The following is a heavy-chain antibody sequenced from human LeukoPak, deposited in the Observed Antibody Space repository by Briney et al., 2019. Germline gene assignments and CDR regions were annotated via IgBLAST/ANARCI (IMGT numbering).Heavy chain of an antibody. Sequence: GGSLRLSCAASGFTFSSYAMSWVRQAPGKGLEWVSAISGSGGSTYYADSVKGRFTISRDNSKNTLYLQMNSLRAEDTAVYYCAKDRPRTYYCDSSGDWFDPWGQGTLVTVSS. D-gene: IGHD3-22*01. J-gene: IGHJ5*02. V-gene: IGHV3-23*01. CDR3: AKDRPRTYYCDSSGDWFDP. CDR2: ISGSGGST. CDR1: GFTFSSYA.